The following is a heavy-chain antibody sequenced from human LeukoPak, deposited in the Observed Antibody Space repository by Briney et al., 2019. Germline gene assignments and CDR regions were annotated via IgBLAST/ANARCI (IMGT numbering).Heavy chain of an antibody. Sequence: SETLSLTCTVSAGSISSYYWSWIRQPPGKGLEWIGYIYYSGSTNYNPSLKSRVTISVDTSKNQFSLKLSSVTAADMAVYYCARDTDEYFQHWGQGTLVTVSS. V-gene: IGHV4-59*01. D-gene: IGHD2-8*02. J-gene: IGHJ1*01. CDR3: ARDTDEYFQH. CDR1: AGSISSYY. CDR2: IYYSGST.